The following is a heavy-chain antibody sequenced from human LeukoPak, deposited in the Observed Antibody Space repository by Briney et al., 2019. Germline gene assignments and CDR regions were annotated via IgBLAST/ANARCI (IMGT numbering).Heavy chain of an antibody. D-gene: IGHD3-22*01. Sequence: GASVKVSCQASGYTFTSYGISWVRQAPGQGLEWMGVINPSGGSTSYAQKFQGRVTMTRDTSTSTVYMELSSLRSEDTAVYYCAISYYDSSGQVFDYWGQGTLVTVSS. CDR1: GYTFTSYG. J-gene: IGHJ4*02. CDR2: INPSGGST. CDR3: AISYYDSSGQVFDY. V-gene: IGHV1-46*03.